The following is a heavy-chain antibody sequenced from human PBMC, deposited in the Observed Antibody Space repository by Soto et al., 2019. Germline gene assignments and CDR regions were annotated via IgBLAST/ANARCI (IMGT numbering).Heavy chain of an antibody. CDR2: TYHSGTT. Sequence: QVQLQESGPGLVQPSGTLSLACAGSGDSINNSHWWSWVRQTPGKGLEWMGETYHSGTTNNNPSLQTRFTISINKSETQFSLTLTSATAADPHVSYCAREVNSSTALGTNWYDPWGPGTLVNFSS. D-gene: IGHD6-13*01. CDR1: GDSINNSHW. CDR3: AREVNSSTALGTNWYDP. V-gene: IGHV4-4*02. J-gene: IGHJ5*02.